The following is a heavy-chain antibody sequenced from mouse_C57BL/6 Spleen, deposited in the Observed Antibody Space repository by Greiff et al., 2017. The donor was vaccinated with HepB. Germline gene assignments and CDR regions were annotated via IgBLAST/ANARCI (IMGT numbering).Heavy chain of an antibody. CDR2: ILPGSGST. J-gene: IGHJ3*01. V-gene: IGHV1-9*01. CDR1: GYTFTGYW. CDR3: ARTLYYYGSSPFAY. Sequence: VMLVESGAELMKPGASVKLSCKATGYTFTGYWIEWVKQRPGHGLEWIGEILPGSGSTNYNEKFKGKATFTADTSSNTAYMQLSSLTTEDSAIYYCARTLYYYGSSPFAYWGQGTLVTVSA. D-gene: IGHD1-1*01.